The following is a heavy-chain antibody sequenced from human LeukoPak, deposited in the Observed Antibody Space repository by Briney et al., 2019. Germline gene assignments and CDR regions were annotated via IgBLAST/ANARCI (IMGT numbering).Heavy chain of an antibody. D-gene: IGHD3-9*01. J-gene: IGHJ4*02. CDR1: GFTFSNAW. Sequence: GGSLRLSCAASGFTFSNAWRSWVRQAPGKGLEWVGRIKSKTDGGTTDYAAPVKGRFTISRDDSKTIAYLQMNSLKTEDTAVYYCTRGYDVLTGLSYFDYWGQGALVTVSS. V-gene: IGHV3-15*01. CDR2: IKSKTDGGTT. CDR3: TRGYDVLTGLSYFDY.